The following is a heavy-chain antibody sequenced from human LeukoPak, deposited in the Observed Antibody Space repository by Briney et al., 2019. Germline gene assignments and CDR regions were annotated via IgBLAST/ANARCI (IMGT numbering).Heavy chain of an antibody. CDR1: GGSISSSSYY. Sequence: SETLSLTCTVSGGSISSSSYYWGWIRQPPGKGLEWIGSIYYSGSTYYNPSLKSRVTISVDTSKNQFSLKLSSVTAADTAVYYCAREIYYYGSGSYGDYYYMDAWGKGTTVTISS. J-gene: IGHJ6*03. V-gene: IGHV4-39*02. CDR3: AREIYYYGSGSYGDYYYMDA. CDR2: IYYSGST. D-gene: IGHD3-10*01.